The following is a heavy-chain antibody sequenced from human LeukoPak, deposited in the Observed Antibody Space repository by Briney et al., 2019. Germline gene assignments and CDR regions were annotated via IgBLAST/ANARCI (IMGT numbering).Heavy chain of an antibody. V-gene: IGHV1-2*02. CDR2: INPKSGGT. J-gene: IGHJ5*02. CDR1: GYTFTGYY. CDR3: AREPSGSYYRGWFDP. Sequence: ASVKVSCKASGYTFTGYYMHWVRQAPGQGLEWVGWINPKSGGTNYAQKFQGRVTMTRDTSISTAYMELSRLRSDDTAVYYCAREPSGSYYRGWFDPWGQGTLVTVSS. D-gene: IGHD1-26*01.